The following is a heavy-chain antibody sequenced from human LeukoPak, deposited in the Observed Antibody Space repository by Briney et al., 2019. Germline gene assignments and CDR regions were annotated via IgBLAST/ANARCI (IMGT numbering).Heavy chain of an antibody. J-gene: IGHJ3*02. V-gene: IGHV4-59*01. CDR2: IYYSGST. D-gene: IGHD5-12*01. CDR1: GGSISSYY. CDR3: AREGFEDIVADGDAFDI. Sequence: PSETLSLTCTVSGGSISSYYWSWIRQPPGKGLEWVGYIYYSGSTNYNPSLKSRVTISVDTSKNQFSLKMGSVTAAHTAVYYCAREGFEDIVADGDAFDIWGQGTMVTASS.